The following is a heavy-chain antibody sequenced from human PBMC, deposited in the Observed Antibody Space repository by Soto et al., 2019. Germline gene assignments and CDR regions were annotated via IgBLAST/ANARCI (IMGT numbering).Heavy chain of an antibody. CDR2: IYPGDSDT. J-gene: IGHJ4*02. CDR1: GYSFTSYW. CDR3: ARGVRALTIFGYGHFDY. Sequence: PGESLKISCKGSGYSFTSYWIGWVRQMPGKGLEWMEIIYPGDSDTRYSPSFQGQVTISADKSISTAYLQWSSLKASDTAMYYCARGVRALTIFGYGHFDYWGQGTLVTVSS. D-gene: IGHD3-3*01. V-gene: IGHV5-51*01.